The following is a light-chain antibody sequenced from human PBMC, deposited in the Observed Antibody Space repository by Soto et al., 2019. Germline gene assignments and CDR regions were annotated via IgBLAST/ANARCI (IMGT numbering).Light chain of an antibody. CDR2: EVS. J-gene: IGLJ2*01. CDR1: SGV. CDR3: CSYTGSSVV. Sequence: QSALTQPPSASGSPGQSVTISCTGASGVSWYQQHPGKAPKLLIYEVSKRPSGASNRFSGSKSGNTASLTISGLQAEDEADYYCCSYTGSSVVFGGGTKVTVL. V-gene: IGLV2-23*02.